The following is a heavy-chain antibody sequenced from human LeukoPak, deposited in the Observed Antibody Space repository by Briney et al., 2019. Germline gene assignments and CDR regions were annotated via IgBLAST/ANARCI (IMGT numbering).Heavy chain of an antibody. CDR1: GFSLSTSGVG. J-gene: IGHJ4*02. CDR3: AHRGYYGSGSILEH. CDR2: IYWDDDK. V-gene: IGHV2-5*02. D-gene: IGHD3-10*01. Sequence: SGPTLVKPTQTLTLTCTFSGFSLSTSGVGVGXXXXXXXXXXEWLALIYWDDDKRYSPSLKSRLTITKDTSKNQVVLTMTNMDPVDTATYYCAHRGYYGSGSILEHWGQGTLVTVSS.